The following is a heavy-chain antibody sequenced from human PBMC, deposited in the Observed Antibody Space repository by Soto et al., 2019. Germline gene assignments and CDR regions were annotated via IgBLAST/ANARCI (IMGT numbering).Heavy chain of an antibody. D-gene: IGHD3-10*01. J-gene: IGHJ6*02. Sequence: QVQLVESGGGVVQPGRSLRLSCAASGFTFSSYGMHWVRQAPGKGLEWVAVISYDGSNKYYADSVKGRFTISRDNSKNPLYLQMNSLRAEDTAVYYCAEDRGELHYYYGMDVWGQGTTVTVSS. CDR1: GFTFSSYG. CDR2: ISYDGSNK. CDR3: AEDRGELHYYYGMDV. V-gene: IGHV3-30*18.